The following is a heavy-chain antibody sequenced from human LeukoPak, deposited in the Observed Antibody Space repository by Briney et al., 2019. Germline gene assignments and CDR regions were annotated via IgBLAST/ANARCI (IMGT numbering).Heavy chain of an antibody. CDR1: GFTFSSYA. V-gene: IGHV3-23*01. CDR3: VKDHGSGSYFDY. J-gene: IGHJ4*02. CDR2: ISGSGDGT. Sequence: GGSLRLSCAASGFTFSSYAMSGVRQAPGKGLEWVSAISGSGDGTYFADSVKGRFTISRDNSKSTLYLQMNSLRAEDTAVYYCVKDHGSGSYFDYWGQGTLVTVSS. D-gene: IGHD3-10*01.